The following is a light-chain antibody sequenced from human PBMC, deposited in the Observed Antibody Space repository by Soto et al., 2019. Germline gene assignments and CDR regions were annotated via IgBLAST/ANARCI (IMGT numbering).Light chain of an antibody. CDR1: SGHSNYA. Sequence: QPVLTQSPSASASLGASVKLTCVLSSGHSNYAVAWHQQRPEKGPRYLMRLNSDGSHNRGDGIPDRFSGSSSGTERYLTISRLQSEDEADYYCQTWGTGTVIFGGGTKVTV. CDR3: QTWGTGTVI. CDR2: LNSDGSH. V-gene: IGLV4-69*01. J-gene: IGLJ2*01.